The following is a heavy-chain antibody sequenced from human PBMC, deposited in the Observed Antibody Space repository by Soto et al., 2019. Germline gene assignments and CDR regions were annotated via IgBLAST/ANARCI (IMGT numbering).Heavy chain of an antibody. Sequence: QVQLVQSGAEVKKPGASVKVSCKGSGYTFTSYAMHWVRQAPGQRLEWRGWINAGNGNTKYSQKFQGRVTLTRDTSASTAYMEMSRLRSEDTAVYFCARNGVGTHHFDYWGQGTLVTVSS. V-gene: IGHV1-3*01. J-gene: IGHJ4*02. CDR3: ARNGVGTHHFDY. CDR2: INAGNGNT. CDR1: GYTFTSYA. D-gene: IGHD1-26*01.